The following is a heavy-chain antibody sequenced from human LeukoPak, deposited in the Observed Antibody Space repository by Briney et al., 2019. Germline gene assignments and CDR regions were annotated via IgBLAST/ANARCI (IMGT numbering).Heavy chain of an antibody. Sequence: GGSLRLSCAASGFTFSSYSMNWVRQAPGKGLEWVSYITFSSSIIYYADSVKGRFTISRDNAKNSLYLQMNSLRAEDTAVYYCARDRLHYGEYEKTFDYWGQGTQVSVSS. V-gene: IGHV3-48*01. CDR1: GFTFSSYS. D-gene: IGHD4-17*01. CDR2: ITFSSSII. CDR3: ARDRLHYGEYEKTFDY. J-gene: IGHJ4*02.